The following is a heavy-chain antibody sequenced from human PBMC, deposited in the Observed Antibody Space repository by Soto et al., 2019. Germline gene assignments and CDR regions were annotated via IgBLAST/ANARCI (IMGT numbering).Heavy chain of an antibody. V-gene: IGHV3-66*01. Sequence: EVQLVESGGGLVQTGGSLRLSCAASGFTVSSNYMSWVRQAPGKGLEWVSVIYSGGSTYYADSVKGRFTISRDNSKNTLYLQMNSLRAEDTAVYYCARESPDYGDLRLKSFFDYWGQGTLVTVSS. J-gene: IGHJ4*02. CDR2: IYSGGST. CDR3: ARESPDYGDLRLKSFFDY. D-gene: IGHD4-17*01. CDR1: GFTVSSNY.